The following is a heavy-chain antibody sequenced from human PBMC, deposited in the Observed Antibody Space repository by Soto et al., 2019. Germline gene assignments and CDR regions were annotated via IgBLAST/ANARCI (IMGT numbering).Heavy chain of an antibody. V-gene: IGHV4-34*01. D-gene: IGHD2-15*01. CDR1: GGSFSGYY. CDR2: INHSGST. CDR3: ARAGWLGGAATILPRGLVRLPNFDY. Sequence: PSETLCLTCAVYGGSFSGYYWSWIRQPPGKGLEWIGEINHSGSTNYNPSLKSRVTISVDTSKNQFSLKLSSVTAADTAVYYCARAGWLGGAATILPRGLVRLPNFDYWGQGTLVTVSS. J-gene: IGHJ4*02.